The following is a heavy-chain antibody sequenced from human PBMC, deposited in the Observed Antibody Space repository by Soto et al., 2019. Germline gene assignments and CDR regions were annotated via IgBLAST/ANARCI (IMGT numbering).Heavy chain of an antibody. Sequence: QVQLQQWGAGLLKPSETLSLTCAVYGGSFSGYYWSWIRQPPGKGLEWIGEINHSGSTNYNHSLNSRVTISVDPSKNQFSLRRSSVTAADTAVYYCARDGRSSGWYGRYFQHWGQGTLVTVSS. CDR2: INHSGST. CDR3: ARDGRSSGWYGRYFQH. CDR1: GGSFSGYY. J-gene: IGHJ1*01. V-gene: IGHV4-34*01. D-gene: IGHD6-19*01.